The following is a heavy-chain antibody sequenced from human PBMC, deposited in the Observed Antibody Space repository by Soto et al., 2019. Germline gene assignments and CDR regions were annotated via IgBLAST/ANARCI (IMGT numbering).Heavy chain of an antibody. CDR3: ARTWSYWRFPFDP. Sequence: GASVQVSCKASGGTFSSYGISLVRQAPGQGLEXMGXXSXXNXXXXXAXXLQGRVTMTTDTSTSTAYMELRSLRSDETAVYYCARTWSYWRFPFDPWGQGTLVTVSS. CDR2: XSXXNXXX. J-gene: IGHJ5*02. V-gene: IGHV1-18*01. D-gene: IGHD1-26*01. CDR1: GGTFSSYG.